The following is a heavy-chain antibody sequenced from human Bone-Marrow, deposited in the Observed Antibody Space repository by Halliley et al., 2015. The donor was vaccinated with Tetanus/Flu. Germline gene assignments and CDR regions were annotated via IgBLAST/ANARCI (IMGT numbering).Heavy chain of an antibody. CDR3: ASVRTSSGFHLDAFDY. CDR1: GFTFFNYA. J-gene: IGHJ4*02. V-gene: IGHV3-23*01. Sequence: SLRLSCVASGFTFFNYAMTWVRQAPGKGLEWVSVISGSADNAYYADSVRGRFTISRGNSNNSLYLQINSLRAEDTAVYFCASVRTSSGFHLDAFDYWGQGTLVTVSS. CDR2: ISGSADNA. D-gene: IGHD3-22*01.